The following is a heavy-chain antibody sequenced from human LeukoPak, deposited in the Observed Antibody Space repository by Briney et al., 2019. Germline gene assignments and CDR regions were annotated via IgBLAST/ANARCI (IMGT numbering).Heavy chain of an antibody. Sequence: ASVKVSCKASGYTFTGYYMHWVRQAPGQGLEWMGWINPNSGGTNYAQKFQGRVSMTRDTSISTAYMELSRLRSDDTAVYYCARAYCSSTSCQPPENWFDPWGQGTLVTVSS. CDR2: INPNSGGT. V-gene: IGHV1-2*02. J-gene: IGHJ5*02. D-gene: IGHD2-2*01. CDR3: ARAYCSSTSCQPPENWFDP. CDR1: GYTFTGYY.